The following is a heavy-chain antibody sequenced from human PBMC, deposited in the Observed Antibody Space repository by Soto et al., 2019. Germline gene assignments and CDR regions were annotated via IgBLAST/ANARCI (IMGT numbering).Heavy chain of an antibody. Sequence: QVQLVQSGAEVKKPGASVKVSCKASGYTFTSHDINWMRQATGQGLEWMGWMNPNSGHTNYAQKFQGRVTMTRNTPISTAYMELTNLRSEDTAIYYCARDMSTTLGPGTLVTGSS. CDR2: MNPNSGHT. J-gene: IGHJ5*02. D-gene: IGHD2-2*01. V-gene: IGHV1-8*01. CDR3: ARDMSTT. CDR1: GYTFTSHD.